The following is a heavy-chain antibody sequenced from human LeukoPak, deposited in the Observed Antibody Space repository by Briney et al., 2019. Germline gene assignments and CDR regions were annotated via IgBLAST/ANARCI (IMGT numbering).Heavy chain of an antibody. CDR1: GFTFSSYG. CDR3: AKVAGIVVALGAINY. J-gene: IGHJ4*02. CDR2: ISGGGGTT. V-gene: IGHV3-23*01. D-gene: IGHD3-22*01. Sequence: GRSLRLSCAASGFTFSSYGMHWVRQAPGEGLEWVSAISGGGGTTFYADSVKGRFTISRDNSKYTLYLQMNSLRAEDTAVYYCAKVAGIVVALGAINYWGQGTLVTVSS.